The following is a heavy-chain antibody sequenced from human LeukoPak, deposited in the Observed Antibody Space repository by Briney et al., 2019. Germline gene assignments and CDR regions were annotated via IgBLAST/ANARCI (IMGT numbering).Heavy chain of an antibody. CDR1: GGSISSGGYS. CDR2: IYHSGST. CDR3: ARAGGRYWFDP. Sequence: SQTLSLTCAVSGGSISSGGYSWSWIRQPPGKGLEWIGYIYHSGSTYYNPSLKSRVTISVDRSKNQFSLKLSSVTAADTAVYYCARAGGRYWFDPWGQGTLVTVSS. J-gene: IGHJ5*02. V-gene: IGHV4-30-2*01.